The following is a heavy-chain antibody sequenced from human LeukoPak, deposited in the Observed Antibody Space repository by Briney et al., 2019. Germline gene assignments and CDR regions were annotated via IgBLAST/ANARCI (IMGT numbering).Heavy chain of an antibody. D-gene: IGHD2-2*01. V-gene: IGHV1-18*04. Sequence: ASVKVSCKASGYTFTNYGISWVRQAPGQGPEWMAWISANNGETRYAQNLQGRVTMTTDTSTSTAYMELRSLGSDDTAVYYCARVPPSAHQMLSSDYWGQGTQVTVSS. CDR2: ISANNGET. CDR3: ARVPPSAHQMLSSDY. CDR1: GYTFTNYG. J-gene: IGHJ4*02.